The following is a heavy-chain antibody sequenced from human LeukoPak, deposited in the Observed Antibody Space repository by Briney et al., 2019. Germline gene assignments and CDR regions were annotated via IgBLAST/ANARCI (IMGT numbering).Heavy chain of an antibody. CDR1: GGTFSSYV. CDR3: ARVGKVVQPNWFDP. D-gene: IGHD2-15*01. Sequence: SVKVSCKASGGTFSSYVISWVRQAPGQGLEWMGGIIPIFGTANYAQKFQGRVTITTDESTSTAYMELSSLRSEDTAVYYCARVGKVVQPNWFDPWGQGTLVTVSS. CDR2: IIPIFGTA. J-gene: IGHJ5*02. V-gene: IGHV1-69*05.